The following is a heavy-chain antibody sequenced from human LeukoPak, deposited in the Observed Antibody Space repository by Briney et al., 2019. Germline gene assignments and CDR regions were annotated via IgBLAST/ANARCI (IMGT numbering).Heavy chain of an antibody. D-gene: IGHD3-22*01. CDR3: ARGYYSLGYFDY. Sequence: GGSLRLSCAASGFIFSSYSMIWVRQAPGKGLEWLSYISSSNHAIYYADSVKGQFTISRDNAKNSLFLQMNSLRDEDTAVYYCARGYYSLGYFDYWGQGALVTVSS. V-gene: IGHV3-48*02. CDR2: ISSSNHAI. J-gene: IGHJ4*02. CDR1: GFIFSSYS.